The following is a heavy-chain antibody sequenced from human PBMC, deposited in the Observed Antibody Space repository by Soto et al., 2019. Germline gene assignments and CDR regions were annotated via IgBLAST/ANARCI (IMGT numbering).Heavy chain of an antibody. CDR1: GFTFSNAW. CDR2: IKSKTDGGTT. D-gene: IGHD2-15*01. Sequence: EVQLVESGGGLVKPGGSLRLSCAASGFTFSNAWMSWVRQAPGKGLEWVGRIKSKTDGGTTDYAAPVKGRFTISRDDSKNTLYLQMNSLKTEDTAVYYCTTDKVAAKWNWFDPWGQGTLVTVSS. V-gene: IGHV3-15*01. J-gene: IGHJ5*02. CDR3: TTDKVAAKWNWFDP.